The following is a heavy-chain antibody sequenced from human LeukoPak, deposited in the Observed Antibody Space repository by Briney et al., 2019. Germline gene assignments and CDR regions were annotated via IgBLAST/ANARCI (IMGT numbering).Heavy chain of an antibody. V-gene: IGHV3-49*03. Sequence: GGSLRLSCTASGFTFGDYAMSWFRQAPGKGLEWVGFIRSKAYGGTTEYAASVKGRFTISRDDSKSIAYLQMNSLKTEDTAVYYCTGLYSSSWYVGLNDWFDPWGQGTLVTVSS. CDR1: GFTFGDYA. D-gene: IGHD6-13*01. CDR3: TGLYSSSWYVGLNDWFDP. CDR2: IRSKAYGGTT. J-gene: IGHJ5*02.